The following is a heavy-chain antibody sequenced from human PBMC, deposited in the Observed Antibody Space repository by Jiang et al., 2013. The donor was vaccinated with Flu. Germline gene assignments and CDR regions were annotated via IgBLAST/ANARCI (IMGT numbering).Heavy chain of an antibody. CDR2: IYYSGST. CDR3: ARQRGSYDFWSGYYTDYYMDV. D-gene: IGHD3-3*01. J-gene: IGHJ6*03. Sequence: TLSLTCTVSGGSISSSSYYWGWIRQPPGKGLEWIGSIYYSGSTYYNPSLKSRVTISVDTSKNQFSLKLSSVTAADTAVYYCARQRGSYDFWSGYYTDYYMDVWGKGTTVTVSS. V-gene: IGHV4-39*01. CDR1: GGSISSSSYY.